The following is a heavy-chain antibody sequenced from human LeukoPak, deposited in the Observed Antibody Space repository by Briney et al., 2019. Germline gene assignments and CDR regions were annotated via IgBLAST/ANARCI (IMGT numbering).Heavy chain of an antibody. Sequence: HPGGSLRLSCAASGFTFSYYGMHWVRQAPGQGLECVATIKQDGSEKYYVDSVKGRFTISRDNAKNSLYLQMNSLRAEDTAVYYCVRRGNRWGDYWGQGTLVTVSS. CDR3: VRRGNRWGDY. V-gene: IGHV3-7*01. CDR1: GFTFSYYG. J-gene: IGHJ4*02. CDR2: IKQDGSEK. D-gene: IGHD3-16*01.